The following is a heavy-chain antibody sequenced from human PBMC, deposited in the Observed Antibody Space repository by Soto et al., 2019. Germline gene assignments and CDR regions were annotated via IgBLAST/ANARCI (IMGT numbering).Heavy chain of an antibody. CDR1: DVSFRGYY. Sequence: SDTLSLTCAVHDVSFRGYYWSWIRQPPGKGLEWIGEINHSGSTNYNPSLKSRVTISVDTSKNQFSLKLSSVTAADTAVYYCARVSGIYYYGMDVWGKGTTVT. V-gene: IGHV4-34*01. J-gene: IGHJ6*04. CDR3: ARVSGIYYYGMDV. D-gene: IGHD3-10*01. CDR2: INHSGST.